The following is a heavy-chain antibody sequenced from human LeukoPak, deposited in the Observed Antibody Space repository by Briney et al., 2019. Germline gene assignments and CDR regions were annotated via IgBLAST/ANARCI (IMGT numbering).Heavy chain of an antibody. CDR1: GFTFSSYW. V-gene: IGHV3-20*01. CDR2: INWNGGST. Sequence: GGSLRLSCAASGFTFSSYWMHWVRQAPGKGLEWFSGINWNGGSTGYADSVKGRFTISRDNAKNSLYLQMNSLRAEDTALYHCARGVTYGSGNNDAFDIWGQGTMVTVSS. J-gene: IGHJ3*02. D-gene: IGHD3-10*01. CDR3: ARGVTYGSGNNDAFDI.